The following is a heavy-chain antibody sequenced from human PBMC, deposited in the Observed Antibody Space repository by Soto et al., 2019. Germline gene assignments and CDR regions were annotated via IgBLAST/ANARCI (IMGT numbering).Heavy chain of an antibody. J-gene: IGHJ4*02. CDR1: GFTFSSYG. V-gene: IGHV3-30*03. CDR2: ISYDGSNK. D-gene: IGHD5-12*01. CDR3: ARRIVATETFDY. Sequence: GSLRLSCAASGFTFSSYGMHWVHQAPGKGLEWVAVISYDGSNKYYADSVKGRFTISRDNSKNTLYLQMNSLRAEDTAVYYCARRIVATETFDYWGQGTLVTVSS.